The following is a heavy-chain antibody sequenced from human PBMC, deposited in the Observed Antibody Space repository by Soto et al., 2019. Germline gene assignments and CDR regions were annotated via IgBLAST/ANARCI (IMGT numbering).Heavy chain of an antibody. J-gene: IGHJ4*02. CDR3: ARAPRYCSSTSCDY. V-gene: IGHV3-53*01. D-gene: IGHD2-2*01. CDR1: GFTVSSNY. Sequence: GGSLRLSCAASGFTVSSNYMSWVRQAPGKGLEWVSVIYSGGSTYYADSVKGRFTISRDNSKNTLYLQMNSLRAEDTAVYYCARAPRYCSSTSCDYWGQGTLVTVSS. CDR2: IYSGGST.